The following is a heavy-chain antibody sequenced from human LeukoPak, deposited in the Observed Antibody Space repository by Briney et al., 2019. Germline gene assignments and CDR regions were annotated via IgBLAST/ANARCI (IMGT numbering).Heavy chain of an antibody. V-gene: IGHV1-2*02. J-gene: IGHJ5*02. CDR1: GYTFTGYY. CDR2: INPNSGGT. D-gene: IGHD3-16*02. Sequence: ASVRVPCKASGYTFTGYYMHWVRQAPGQGLEWMGWINPNSGGTNYAQKFQGRVTMTRDTSISTAYMELSRLRSDDTAVYYCARPRGGLRLGELSPWGQGTLVTVSS. CDR3: ARPRGGLRLGELSP.